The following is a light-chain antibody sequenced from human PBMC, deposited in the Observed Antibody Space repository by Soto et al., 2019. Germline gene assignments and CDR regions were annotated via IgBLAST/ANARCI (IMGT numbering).Light chain of an antibody. CDR3: QRYNNWPLT. CDR1: QRIGDN. Sequence: EVVMRQSPATLSVSPGEGATLSCRASQRIGDNLAWYQHKPGQTPRLLIYDTSTRATGIPARFSGSRSGTEFTLTINSLQSEDFAVYYCQRYNNWPLTFGGGTKVESK. CDR2: DTS. V-gene: IGKV3D-15*01. J-gene: IGKJ4*01.